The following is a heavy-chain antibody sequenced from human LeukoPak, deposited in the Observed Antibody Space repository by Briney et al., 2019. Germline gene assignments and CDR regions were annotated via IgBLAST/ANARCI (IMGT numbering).Heavy chain of an antibody. CDR3: ARHGRRRYYDILTGYYRPPLDDAFDI. V-gene: IGHV4-39*01. Sequence: SETLSLTCTVSGGSISSSSYYWGWNRQPPGKGLEWIGSIYYSGSTSYNPSLKSRVTISVDTSKNQFSLKLSSVTAADTAVYYCARHGRRRYYDILTGYYRPPLDDAFDIWGQGTMVTVSS. CDR1: GGSISSSSYY. J-gene: IGHJ3*02. D-gene: IGHD3-9*01. CDR2: IYYSGST.